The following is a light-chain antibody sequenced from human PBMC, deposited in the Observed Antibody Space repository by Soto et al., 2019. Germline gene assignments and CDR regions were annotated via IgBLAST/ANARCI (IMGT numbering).Light chain of an antibody. CDR2: GTS. J-gene: IGKJ1*01. CDR3: QQYGTSPRT. Sequence: EMGLTQSPGTLSLSPGERAALSCRARQSGMSSNLAWYQQKPGQAPRLVIYGTSNRPTGIPDRFSGSGSGTDFTLTIRRLEPDDFEVYYCQQYGTSPRTFGQGTKVETK. V-gene: IGKV3-20*01. CDR1: QSGMSSN.